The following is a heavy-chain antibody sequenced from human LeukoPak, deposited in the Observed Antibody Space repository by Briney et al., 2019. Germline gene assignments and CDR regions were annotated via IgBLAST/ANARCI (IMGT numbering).Heavy chain of an antibody. CDR3: TADTFESSRYSHDY. CDR1: GFTFSDTW. J-gene: IGHJ4*02. V-gene: IGHV3-15*01. D-gene: IGHD3-22*01. Sequence: PGGSLRLSCVTSGFTFSDTWMSWVRQAPGKGLEWVGRIKRKVDDDTKNYAAPVRGRFTISRDDSKNTVYLKMDSLRTEDTAVYYCTADTFESSRYSHDYWGQGTLVTVSS. CDR2: IKRKVDDDTK.